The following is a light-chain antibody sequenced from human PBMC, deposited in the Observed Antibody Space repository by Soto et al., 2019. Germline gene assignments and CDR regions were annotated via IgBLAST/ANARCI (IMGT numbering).Light chain of an antibody. J-gene: IGKJ2*03. CDR1: QSVSRSH. V-gene: IGKV3-20*01. Sequence: EIVLTQSPGTLSLSPGERATLSCRASQSVSRSHLAWYQQKPGQAPRLLIYGASSRATGIADRFSGSWSGTYFPLTISRLEPEDFAVYYYQQYGNSPPYSFGQGTKLEIK. CDR3: QQYGNSPPYS. CDR2: GAS.